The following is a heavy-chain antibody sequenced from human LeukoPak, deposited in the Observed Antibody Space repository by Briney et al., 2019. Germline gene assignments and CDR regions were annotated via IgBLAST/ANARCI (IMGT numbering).Heavy chain of an antibody. J-gene: IGHJ4*02. Sequence: GESLKISCKGSGYSFTSYWIGWVRQMPGKGLEWMGIIYPGDSDTRYSPSFQGQVTISADKSISTAYLQWSSLKASDTAMYYCARIYDYVWGSYRSYYFDYWGQGTLVTVS. D-gene: IGHD3-16*02. CDR2: IYPGDSDT. V-gene: IGHV5-51*01. CDR1: GYSFTSYW. CDR3: ARIYDYVWGSYRSYYFDY.